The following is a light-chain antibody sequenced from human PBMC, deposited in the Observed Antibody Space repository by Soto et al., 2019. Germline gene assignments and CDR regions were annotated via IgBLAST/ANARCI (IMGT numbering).Light chain of an antibody. J-gene: IGKJ2*01. CDR3: QQYDRFPYT. CDR1: QSISNW. CDR2: KAS. Sequence: DIQMTQSPSTLSASVGDTVTITCRASQSISNWLAWYQQKPGQAPKLLIHKASTIESGVPSRFSGSGSGTEFTLTISSLQPDEVATFYCQQYDRFPYTFGQGTKLEIK. V-gene: IGKV1-5*03.